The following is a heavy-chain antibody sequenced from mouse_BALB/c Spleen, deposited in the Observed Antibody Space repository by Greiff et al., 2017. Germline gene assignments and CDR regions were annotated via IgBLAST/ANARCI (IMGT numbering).Heavy chain of an antibody. CDR1: GFNIKDTY. CDR2: IDPANGNT. J-gene: IGHJ3*01. D-gene: IGHD1-1*01. V-gene: IGHV14-3*02. CDR3: ARYYYPTSGFAY. Sequence: EVQLQESGAELVKPGASVKLSCTASGFNIKDTYMHWVKQRPEQGLEWIGRIDPANGNTKYDPKFQGKATITADTSSNTAYLQLSSLTSEDTAVYYCARYYYPTSGFAYWGQGTLVTVSA.